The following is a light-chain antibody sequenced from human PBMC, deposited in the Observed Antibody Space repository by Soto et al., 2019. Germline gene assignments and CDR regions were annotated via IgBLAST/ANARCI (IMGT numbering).Light chain of an antibody. V-gene: IGLV1-44*01. CDR1: YSNIGIND. CDR3: AAWVDSLNGPA. J-gene: IGLJ2*01. CDR2: DTS. Sequence: QSVLTQPPSASGTPGQRVTVSCSGTYSNIGINDVHWYRQLSGTAPQILIYDTSQRATGVPDRFSGSRSGTSASLVISGLQTEDEADYHFAAWVDSLNGPAFGGGTKLTVL.